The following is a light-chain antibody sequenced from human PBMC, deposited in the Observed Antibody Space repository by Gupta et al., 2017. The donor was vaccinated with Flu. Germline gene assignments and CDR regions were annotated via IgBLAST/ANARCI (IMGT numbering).Light chain of an antibody. Sequence: SYALTQPPSVSVAPGKTASITCGGNNIGSKSVNWYRQKPGQAPVLVVYDDSHRPSGIPERFSGSNSGNMATLTISRVEAGDGADYYFQVWNSSSDHYVFGTGTKVTVL. J-gene: IGLJ1*01. CDR1: NIGSKS. CDR3: QVWNSSSDHYV. V-gene: IGLV3-21*03. CDR2: DDS.